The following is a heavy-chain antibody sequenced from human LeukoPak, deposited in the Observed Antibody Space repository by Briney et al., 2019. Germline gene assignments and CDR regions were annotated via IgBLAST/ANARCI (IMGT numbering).Heavy chain of an antibody. CDR2: IDHTGST. J-gene: IGHJ3*02. D-gene: IGHD6-19*01. CDR3: VRTYSIGWSTGVFDI. Sequence: SEALALTCAVSSASISSSTWWSWVRQSPGKGLEWIGEIDHTGSTNYNPSLKSRVTISVDTSKSQFSLRLSSVTAADTAVYYCVRTYSIGWSTGVFDIWGQGTMVTVSS. CDR1: SASISSSTW. V-gene: IGHV4-4*02.